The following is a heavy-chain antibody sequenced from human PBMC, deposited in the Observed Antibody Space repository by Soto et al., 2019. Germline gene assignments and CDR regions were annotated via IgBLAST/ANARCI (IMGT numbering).Heavy chain of an antibody. J-gene: IGHJ1*01. V-gene: IGHV1-69*01. CDR2: IIPIFGTA. CDR1: GGTFSSYA. Sequence: QVQLVQSGAEVKKPGSSVKVSCKASGGTFSSYAISWVRQAPGQGLEWMGGIIPIFGTANYAQKFQGRVTITADESTSTAYMELSSLRSEETAVYYCARGCPGFYGESEDFQHWGQGTLVTVSS. D-gene: IGHD4-17*01. CDR3: ARGCPGFYGESEDFQH.